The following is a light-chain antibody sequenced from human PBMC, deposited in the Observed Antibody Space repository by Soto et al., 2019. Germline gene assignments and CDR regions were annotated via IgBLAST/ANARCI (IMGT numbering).Light chain of an antibody. V-gene: IGLV2-14*01. CDR2: EVS. Sequence: QSVLTQPRSVSGSPGQSVTISCTGTSSDVGGYNYVSWYQQLPGKAPKLMIYEVSNRPSGISHRFSGVKSGNTASLTISGLRDEDEADYYCSSYTRQYTPSCVFGTGTKVTVL. CDR1: SSDVGGYNY. CDR3: SSYTRQYTPSCV. J-gene: IGLJ1*01.